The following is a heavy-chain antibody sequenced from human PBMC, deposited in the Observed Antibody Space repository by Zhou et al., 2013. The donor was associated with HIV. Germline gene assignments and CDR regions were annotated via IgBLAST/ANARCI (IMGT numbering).Heavy chain of an antibody. J-gene: IGHJ4*02. D-gene: IGHD3-22*01. Sequence: QVQLVQSGAEVKKPGASVKVSCKASGYTFSSYAISWVRQAPGQGLEWMGWISAYNGNTNYAQKLQGRVTMTTDTSTSTAYMELRSLRSDDTAVYYCARDGYYYDSSGYYPAYYFDYWGQGTLVTVSS. V-gene: IGHV1-18*01. CDR1: GYTFSSYA. CDR2: ISAYNGNT. CDR3: ARDGYYYDSSGYYPAYYFDY.